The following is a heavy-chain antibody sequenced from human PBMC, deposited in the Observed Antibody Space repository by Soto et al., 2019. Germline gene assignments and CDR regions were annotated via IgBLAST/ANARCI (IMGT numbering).Heavy chain of an antibody. Sequence: EVQLVESGGGLVKPGGSLRLSCAASGFTFSNAWMSWVRQAPGKGLEWVGRIKSKTDGGTTDYAAPVKGRFTISRDDSKNPLYLQMNSLKNEGTAVYYCTQGGVYGVYVFRFWGQGSLGNVSS. CDR1: GFTFSNAW. CDR3: TQGGVYGVYVFRF. V-gene: IGHV3-15*01. CDR2: IKSKTDGGTT. D-gene: IGHD4-17*01. J-gene: IGHJ4*02.